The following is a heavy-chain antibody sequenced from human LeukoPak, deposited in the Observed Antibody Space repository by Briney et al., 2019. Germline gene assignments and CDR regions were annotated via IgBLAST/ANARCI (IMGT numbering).Heavy chain of an antibody. V-gene: IGHV1-2*02. CDR2: MNPKSGET. CDR3: AREAGDNTYNV. D-gene: IGHD7-27*01. J-gene: IGHJ3*01. CDR1: GYTFTDFY. Sequence: ASVKVSCKTSGYTFTDFYMHWVRQAPGQGLEWMGWMNPKSGETRYGQNFQGRVTMTRDTSITTAYMELSSLRFDDTAVYYCAREAGDNTYNVWGQGTMVTVSS.